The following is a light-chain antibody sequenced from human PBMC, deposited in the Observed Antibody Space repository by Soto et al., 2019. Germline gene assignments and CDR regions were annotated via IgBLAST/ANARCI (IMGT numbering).Light chain of an antibody. J-gene: IGKJ1*01. CDR2: LAS. CDR3: HQRQSWPRT. CDR1: QAVNTR. V-gene: IGKV3-11*01. Sequence: EIVLARYKATLSSLPGERAILXCRASQAVNTRLAWYQHKPGQAPRLLIYLASNRAAGVPARFSGSGSGTDFTLTISDVEPEDFAVYYCHQRQSWPRTFGQGTKVDIK.